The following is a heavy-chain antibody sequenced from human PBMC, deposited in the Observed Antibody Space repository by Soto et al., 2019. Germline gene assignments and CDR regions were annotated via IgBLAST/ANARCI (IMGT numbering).Heavy chain of an antibody. Sequence: PRGSLRLSCTASVVSFNIYAMYWFRQPPGKGLEWVAVIWNDGSNSYYANSAKGRFTISRDNSKNTLYLQMSSLRAEDTAVYYCARRQISPPTRGAATARGAMDVWGQGTTVTVSS. CDR3: ARRQISPPTRGAATARGAMDV. J-gene: IGHJ6*02. CDR2: IWNDGSNS. V-gene: IGHV3-33*07. D-gene: IGHD6-13*01. CDR1: VVSFNIYA.